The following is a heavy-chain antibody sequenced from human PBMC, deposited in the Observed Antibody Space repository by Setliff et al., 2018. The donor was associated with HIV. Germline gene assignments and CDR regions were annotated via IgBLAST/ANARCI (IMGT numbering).Heavy chain of an antibody. Sequence: SETLSLTCTVSGGSISSYYWSWIRQPPGKGLEWIGYIYTTGSTSYNPSLKSRVTISVDTSKNQFSLKLSSVTAADTAVYYCARDRGGAAAGGYYYMDVWGKGTTVTVSS. CDR2: IYTTGST. V-gene: IGHV4-4*08. CDR3: ARDRGGAAAGGYYYMDV. J-gene: IGHJ6*03. D-gene: IGHD6-13*01. CDR1: GGSISSYY.